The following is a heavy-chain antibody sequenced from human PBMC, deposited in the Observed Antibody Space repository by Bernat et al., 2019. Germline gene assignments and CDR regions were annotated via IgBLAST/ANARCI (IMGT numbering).Heavy chain of an antibody. CDR2: IVVGSGNT. D-gene: IGHD1-26*01. CDR1: GFTFTSSA. V-gene: IGHV1-58*01. Sequence: QMQLVQSGPEVKKPGTSVKVSCKASGFTFTSSAVQWVRQARGQRLEWIGWIVVGSGNTNYAQKFQERVTITRDMTTSTAYMELSSLSSEDTAVYYCAGGSSPYNYYGMDVWGQGTTVTVSS. J-gene: IGHJ6*02. CDR3: AGGSSPYNYYGMDV.